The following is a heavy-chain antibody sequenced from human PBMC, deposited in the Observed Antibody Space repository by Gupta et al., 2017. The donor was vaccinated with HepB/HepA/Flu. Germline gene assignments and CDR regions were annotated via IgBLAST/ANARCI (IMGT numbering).Heavy chain of an antibody. CDR2: IEQDGSEK. V-gene: IGHV3-7*01. CDR1: GFTLSSYW. J-gene: IGHJ3*02. D-gene: IGHD6-6*01. CDR3: AKVAVTGDHSSLTDAFDI. Sequence: EVQLVESGGGLVQPGGSLRLSCAASGFTLSSYWMSWVRQAPGKGVEWVANIEQDGSEKYYVDSVKGRFTISRDNAKNSLYLQMNSLRAEDTAVYYCAKVAVTGDHSSLTDAFDIWGQGTMVTVSS.